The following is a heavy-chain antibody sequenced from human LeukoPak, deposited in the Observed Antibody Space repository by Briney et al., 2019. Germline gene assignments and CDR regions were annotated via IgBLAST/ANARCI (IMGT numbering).Heavy chain of an antibody. CDR3: AREEAAVTPGNWYFDL. D-gene: IGHD4-17*01. Sequence: SETLSLTCAVYGGSFSGYYWSWIRQPPGKGLEWMGEINSSGSTNYNPSLKSRVTISVDTSKNQFSLKLSSVTAADTAVYYCAREEAAVTPGNWYFDLWGRGTLVTVSS. CDR1: GGSFSGYY. CDR2: INSSGST. J-gene: IGHJ2*01. V-gene: IGHV4-34*01.